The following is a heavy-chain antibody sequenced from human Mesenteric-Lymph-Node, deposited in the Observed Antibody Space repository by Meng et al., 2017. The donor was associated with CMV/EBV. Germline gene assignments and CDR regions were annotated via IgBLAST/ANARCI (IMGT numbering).Heavy chain of an antibody. CDR3: AREVGGDLGGFDY. D-gene: IGHD3-16*01. V-gene: IGHV4-61*01. CDR2: IYYSGST. CDR1: GGSVSSGSYY. J-gene: IGHJ4*02. Sequence: SETLSLTCTVSGGSVSSGSYYWSWIRQPPGKGLEWIGYIYYSGSTNYNPSLKSRVTISVDTSKNQFSLKLSSVTAADTAVYYCAREVGGDLGGFDYWGQGTLVTVSS.